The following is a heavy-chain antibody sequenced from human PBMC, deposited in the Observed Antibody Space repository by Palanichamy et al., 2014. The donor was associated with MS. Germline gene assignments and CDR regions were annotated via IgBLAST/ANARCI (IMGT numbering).Heavy chain of an antibody. D-gene: IGHD6-19*01. V-gene: IGHV1-2*02. CDR3: ARDGEEWLAYYFDF. CDR2: INPNNGGT. CDR1: GYTFTGHY. Sequence: GASVKVSCKTSGYTFTGHYIHWVRQAPGLGLEWVGCINPNNGGTNYAQNFQGRVTMTRGTSINTAYMELSSLKSDDTAVYYCARDGEEWLAYYFDFWSQGTLVTVSS. J-gene: IGHJ4*02.